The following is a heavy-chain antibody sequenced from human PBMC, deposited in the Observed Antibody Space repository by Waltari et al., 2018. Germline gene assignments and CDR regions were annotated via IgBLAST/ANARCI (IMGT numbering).Heavy chain of an antibody. D-gene: IGHD3-3*02. CDR2: TAYEGNRN. V-gene: IGHV3-30*01. J-gene: IGHJ4*02. Sequence: QVQLVESGGGVVQPGRSRRLSCVACGFTLSSYYMHWVRQAPGRGLGGVAVTAYEGNRNFYRNSVKGRFTISGDNSKNTLYLQMNSLTFEDTAGYYCVRAGLGLLDFVLDYWGQGTLVRVSS. CDR1: GFTLSSYY. CDR3: VRAGLGLLDFVLDY.